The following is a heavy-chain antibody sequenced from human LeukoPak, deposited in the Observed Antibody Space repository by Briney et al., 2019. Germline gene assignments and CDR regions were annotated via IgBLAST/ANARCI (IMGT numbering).Heavy chain of an antibody. CDR1: GFPFSSYW. CDR2: IKQDGSKK. Sequence: GGSLRLSCVASGFPFSSYWMSWVRQAPGKGLEWVANIKQDGSKKSYVDSVKGRFTISRDNAKNSLYLQMNSLRAEDTAIYYCTRVGYIDEGIDYWGQGTLVTVSS. CDR3: TRVGYIDEGIDY. J-gene: IGHJ4*02. D-gene: IGHD5-24*01. V-gene: IGHV3-7*04.